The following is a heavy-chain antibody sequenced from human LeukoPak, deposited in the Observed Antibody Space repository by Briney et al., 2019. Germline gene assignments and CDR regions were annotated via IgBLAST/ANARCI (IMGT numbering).Heavy chain of an antibody. CDR2: IYYTGST. CDR3: GRGYGPATSGFDT. V-gene: IGHV4-31*03. Sequence: SQTLSLTCTVFGDSISDTTYYWNWIRQHPGRGLEWIGYIYYTGSTSYNPSLKGRVTISRVTSKNQFSLKLSSATVADTAVYYCGRGYGPATSGFDTWGQGALVTVSS. D-gene: IGHD1-1*01. J-gene: IGHJ4*02. CDR1: GDSISDTTYY.